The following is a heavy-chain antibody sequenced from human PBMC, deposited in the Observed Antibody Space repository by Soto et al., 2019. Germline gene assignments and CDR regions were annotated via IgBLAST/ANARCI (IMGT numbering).Heavy chain of an antibody. CDR3: ATESTRTLRGLY. D-gene: IGHD3-10*01. J-gene: IGHJ4*02. Sequence: QVQLVQSGAEVKKPGSSVKVSCKASGDTFVSYAITWVRQAPGQGLEWMGGIVPVFGTTSYAQKFQGRVTISADKSTNTAYMELSSLTSEDTAVYYRATESTRTLRGLYWGQGALVTVSS. CDR1: GDTFVSYA. CDR2: IVPVFGTT. V-gene: IGHV1-69*06.